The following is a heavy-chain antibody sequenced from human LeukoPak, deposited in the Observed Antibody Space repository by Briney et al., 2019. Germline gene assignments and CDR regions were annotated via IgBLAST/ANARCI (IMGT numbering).Heavy chain of an antibody. J-gene: IGHJ4*02. CDR1: GFTVSSNY. Sequence: GGSLRLSCAASGFTVSSNYMSWVRQAPGKGLEWVSVIYSGGSTYYADSVKGRFTISRDNSKNTLYPQMNSLRAEDTAVYYCASIVFGYSSSWYYFDYWGQGTLVTVSS. CDR3: ASIVFGYSSSWYYFDY. D-gene: IGHD6-13*01. CDR2: IYSGGST. V-gene: IGHV3-66*01.